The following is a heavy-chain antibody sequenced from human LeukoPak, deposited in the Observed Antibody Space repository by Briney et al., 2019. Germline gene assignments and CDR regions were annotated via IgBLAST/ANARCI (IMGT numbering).Heavy chain of an antibody. V-gene: IGHV4-31*03. CDR1: GGSISSGGYY. CDR2: IYYSGST. CDR3: ARHRRSSSYFDY. Sequence: SSQTLSLTCTVSGGSISSGGYYWSWIRQHPGKGLEWIGYIYYSGSTYYSPSLKSRVTISVDTSKNQFSLKLSSVTAADTAVYYCARHRRSSSYFDYWGQGTLVTVSS. J-gene: IGHJ4*02. D-gene: IGHD3-10*01.